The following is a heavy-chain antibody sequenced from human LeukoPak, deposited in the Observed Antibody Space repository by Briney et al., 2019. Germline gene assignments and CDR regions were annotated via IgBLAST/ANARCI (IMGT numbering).Heavy chain of an antibody. CDR3: ARGLGWDSGTYLGA. D-gene: IGHD1-26*01. Sequence: ASVKVSCKASGYTFTGYYMHWVRQAPRQGLEWMGWINPNSGDTNYAQKFQGRVSMTRDTSISTAYMDLSGLRSDDTALCYCARGLGWDSGTYLGAWGQGTLVTVSS. V-gene: IGHV1-2*02. J-gene: IGHJ5*02. CDR1: GYTFTGYY. CDR2: INPNSGDT.